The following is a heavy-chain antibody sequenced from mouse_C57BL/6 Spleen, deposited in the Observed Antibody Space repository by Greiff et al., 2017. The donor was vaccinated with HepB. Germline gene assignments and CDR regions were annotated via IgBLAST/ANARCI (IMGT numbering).Heavy chain of an antibody. CDR1: GYTFTSYD. D-gene: IGHD4-1*01. CDR3: ARGEANWDSWVAY. V-gene: IGHV1-85*01. J-gene: IGHJ3*01. Sequence: VQLQQSGPELVRPGASVKLSCKASGYTFTSYDINWVKQRPGQGLAWIGWIYPRDGSTKYNEKFKGKATLIVDISSSTAYLELHSLTSEDAAVYCCARGEANWDSWVAYWGQGTLVTVAA. CDR2: IYPRDGST.